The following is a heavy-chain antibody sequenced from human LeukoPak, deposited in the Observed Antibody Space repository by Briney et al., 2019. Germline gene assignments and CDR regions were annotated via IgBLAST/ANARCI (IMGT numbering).Heavy chain of an antibody. CDR1: GGSISSYY. CDR2: IYTSGST. V-gene: IGHV4-4*07. J-gene: IGHJ5*02. CDR3: ARGSLLWFGELLSWFDP. D-gene: IGHD3-10*01. Sequence: SETLSLTCTVSGGSISSYYWSWIQQPAGKGLEWIGRIYTSGSTNYNPSLKSRVTMSVDTSKNQFSLKLSSVTAADTAVYYCARGSLLWFGELLSWFDPWGQGTLVTVSS.